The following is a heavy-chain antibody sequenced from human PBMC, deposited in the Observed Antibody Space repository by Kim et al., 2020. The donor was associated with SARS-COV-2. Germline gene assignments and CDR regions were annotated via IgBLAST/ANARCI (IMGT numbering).Heavy chain of an antibody. CDR3: AKGDLGNYYSDAFDI. CDR1: GFTFSNYA. J-gene: IGHJ3*02. D-gene: IGHD1-26*01. V-gene: IGHV3-23*01. Sequence: GGSLRLSCAASGFTFSNYAMNWVRQAPGKGLEWVSGISSSAGRTYYADSAKGRFTISRDNSKNTLYLQMNSLRAEDTAVYYCAKGDLGNYYSDAFDIWGQGTMVTVSS. CDR2: ISSSAGRT.